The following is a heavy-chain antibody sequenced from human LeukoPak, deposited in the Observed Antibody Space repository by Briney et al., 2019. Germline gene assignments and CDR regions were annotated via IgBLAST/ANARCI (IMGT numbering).Heavy chain of an antibody. V-gene: IGHV4-39*01. J-gene: IGHJ4*02. CDR3: ARLSHYYDSSGYYLGSYYFDY. CDR1: GGSISSSSYY. D-gene: IGHD3-22*01. CDR2: IYYSGST. Sequence: SETLSLTCTISGGSISSSSYYWGWIRQPPGKGLEWIGNIYYSGSTYYNPSLKSRVTISVDTSKNQVSLKLSSVTAADTAVYYCARLSHYYDSSGYYLGSYYFDYWGQGTLVSVSS.